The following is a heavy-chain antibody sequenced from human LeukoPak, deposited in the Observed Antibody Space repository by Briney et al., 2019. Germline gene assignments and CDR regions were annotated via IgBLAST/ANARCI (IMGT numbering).Heavy chain of an antibody. CDR3: ARGQRSSSWSNY. J-gene: IGHJ4*02. V-gene: IGHV1-8*01. CDR1: GYTFTSYD. CDR2: MNPNSGNT. Sequence: GASVTVSCKASGYTFTSYDINWVRQATGQGLEWMGWMNPNSGNTGYAQKFQGRVTMTRNTSISTAYMELSSLRSEDTAVYYCARGQRSSSWSNYWGQGTLVTVSS. D-gene: IGHD6-13*01.